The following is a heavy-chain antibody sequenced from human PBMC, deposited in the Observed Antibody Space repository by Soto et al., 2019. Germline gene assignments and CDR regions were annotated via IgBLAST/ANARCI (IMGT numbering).Heavy chain of an antibody. Sequence: EVQLWESGGGLVQPGGSVRLSCAASGFTFNTYAMSWVRQAPGQGLEWVSAITETGTHTFYIDSVKGRLTISRDNSKNTLFLQMNTLNAEDTAIYYCARGVSADNGVRIMALDVWGQGTTVTVSS. D-gene: IGHD4-17*01. CDR2: ITETGTHT. V-gene: IGHV3-23*01. J-gene: IGHJ6*02. CDR1: GFTFNTYA. CDR3: ARGVSADNGVRIMALDV.